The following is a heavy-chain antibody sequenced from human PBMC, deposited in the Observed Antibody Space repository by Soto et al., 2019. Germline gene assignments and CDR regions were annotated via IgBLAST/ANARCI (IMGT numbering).Heavy chain of an antibody. CDR2: ISGSGGST. V-gene: IGHV3-23*01. CDR3: AKGATIFGVVKGAFDI. Sequence: VQLLESGGGLVQPGGSLRLSCAASGFTFSSYAMSWVRQAPGKGLEWVSAISGSGGSTYYADSVKGRFTISRDNSKNTLYLQMNSLRAEDTAVYYCAKGATIFGVVKGAFDIWGQGTMVTVSS. J-gene: IGHJ3*02. CDR1: GFTFSSYA. D-gene: IGHD3-3*01.